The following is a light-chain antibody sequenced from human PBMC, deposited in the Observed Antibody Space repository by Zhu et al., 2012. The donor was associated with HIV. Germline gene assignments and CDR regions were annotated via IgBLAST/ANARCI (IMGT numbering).Light chain of an antibody. V-gene: IGKV3-20*01. Sequence: EIVLTQSPGTLSLSPGERATLSCGSSQSVSTTYLAWYQQKHGQPPRLLMYETATRAAGTPDRFSGSGFGTDSTLTISRLEPEDFAVYYCQQYSSSPSWTFGQGTKVEIK. CDR2: ETA. CDR1: QSVSTTY. J-gene: IGKJ1*01. CDR3: QQYSSSPSWT.